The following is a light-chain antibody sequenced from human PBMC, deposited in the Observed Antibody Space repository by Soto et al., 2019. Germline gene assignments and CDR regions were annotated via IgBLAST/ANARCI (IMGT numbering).Light chain of an antibody. J-gene: IGLJ2*01. CDR1: ISDVGGYDR. CDR2: EVS. V-gene: IGLV2-23*02. Sequence: QSVLTQPASVSGSPGQSITISCTGTISDVGGYDRVSWYQQYPGKAPKLMIYEVSNRPSGVSDRFSGSKSGNTASLTISGLQAEDEADYYCCSFALRSTLIFGGGTKLTV. CDR3: CSFALRSTLI.